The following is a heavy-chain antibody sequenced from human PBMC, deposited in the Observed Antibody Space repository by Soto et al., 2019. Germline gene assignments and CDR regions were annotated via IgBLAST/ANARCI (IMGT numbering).Heavy chain of an antibody. CDR2: TYYRSKWYN. J-gene: IGHJ6*02. D-gene: IGHD6-13*01. CDR3: ARDRVAAAGRSYYYYGMDV. Sequence: PSQTLSLTCAISGDSVSSNSAAWNWIRQSPSRGLEWLGRTYYRSKWYNDYAVSVKSRITINPDTSKNQFSLQLNSVTPEDTAVYYCARDRVAAAGRSYYYYGMDVWGRGTTVTVSS. CDR1: GDSVSSNSAA. V-gene: IGHV6-1*01.